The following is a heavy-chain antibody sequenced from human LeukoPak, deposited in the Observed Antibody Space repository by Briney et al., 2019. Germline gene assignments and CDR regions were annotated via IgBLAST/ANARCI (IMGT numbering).Heavy chain of an antibody. CDR1: GFTFSSYS. CDR3: AKMPSITGTRNGMDV. V-gene: IGHV3-21*01. Sequence: PGGSLRLSCAASGFTFSSYSMNWVRQAPGKGLEWVSSISSSSSYIYYADSVKGRFTISRDNAKNSLYLQMNSLRAEDTAVYYCAKMPSITGTRNGMDVWGQGTTVTVSS. CDR2: ISSSSSYI. D-gene: IGHD1-7*01. J-gene: IGHJ6*02.